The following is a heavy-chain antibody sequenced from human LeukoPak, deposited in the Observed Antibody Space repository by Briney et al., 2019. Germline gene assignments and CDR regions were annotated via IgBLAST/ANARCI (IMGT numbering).Heavy chain of an antibody. CDR2: IYYSGST. CDR1: GGSISSYY. D-gene: IGHD3-22*01. Sequence: SETLSLTCTVSGGSISSYYWSWIRQPPGKGLEWIGYIYYSGSTNYNPSLKSRVTISVDTSKNQFSLKLSSVTAADTAVYYCARGYDRSGNNWFDPWGQGTLVTVSS. V-gene: IGHV4-59*01. J-gene: IGHJ5*02. CDR3: ARGYDRSGNNWFDP.